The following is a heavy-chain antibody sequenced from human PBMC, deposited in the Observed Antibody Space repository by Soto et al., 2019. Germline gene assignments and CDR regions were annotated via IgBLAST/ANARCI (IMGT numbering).Heavy chain of an antibody. V-gene: IGHV3-23*01. D-gene: IGHD3-3*01. Sequence: GGSLRLSCAASGFTFSSYAMSWVRQAPGKGLEWVSAISGSGGSTYYADSVKGRFTISRDNSKNTLYLQMNSLRAEDAAVYYCAKDAGKDDCWSGYYDYWGQGTLVTVSS. J-gene: IGHJ4*02. CDR1: GFTFSSYA. CDR2: ISGSGGST. CDR3: AKDAGKDDCWSGYYDY.